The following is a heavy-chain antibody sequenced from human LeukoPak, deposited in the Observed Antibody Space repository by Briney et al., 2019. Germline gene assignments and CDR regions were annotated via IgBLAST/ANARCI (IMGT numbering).Heavy chain of an antibody. J-gene: IGHJ6*02. Sequence: GGSLRLSCAASGFTVSSNHMSWVRQAPGKGLEWVSDIYSGGSTYYADSVKGRFTISRDNSKNTLYLQMNSLRAEDTAVYYCAKDIVVVPAAIDYYYYYGMDVWGQGTTVTVSS. CDR1: GFTVSSNH. V-gene: IGHV3-53*05. CDR2: IYSGGST. D-gene: IGHD2-2*01. CDR3: AKDIVVVPAAIDYYYYYGMDV.